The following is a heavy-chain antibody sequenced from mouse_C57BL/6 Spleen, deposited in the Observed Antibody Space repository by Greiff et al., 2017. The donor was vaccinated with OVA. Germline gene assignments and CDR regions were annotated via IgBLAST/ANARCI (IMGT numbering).Heavy chain of an antibody. Sequence: VQLMESGPGLVQPSQSLSITCTVSGFSLTSYGVHWVRQSPGKGLEWLGVIWRGGSTDYNAAFMSRLSITKDNSKSQVFFKMNSLQADDTAIYYCAIDGYPFYWYFDVWGTGTTVTVSS. CDR1: GFSLTSYG. CDR2: IWRGGST. V-gene: IGHV2-5*01. J-gene: IGHJ1*03. CDR3: AIDGYPFYWYFDV. D-gene: IGHD2-3*01.